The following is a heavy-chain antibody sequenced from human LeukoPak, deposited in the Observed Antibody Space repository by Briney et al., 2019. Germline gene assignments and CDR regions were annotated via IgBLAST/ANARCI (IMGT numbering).Heavy chain of an antibody. J-gene: IGHJ4*02. CDR1: GGSFSGYY. D-gene: IGHD3-10*01. CDR3: ARRITMVRGVRRVEFDY. Sequence: KPSETLSLTCAVYGGSFSGYYWSWIRQPPGKGLEWIGEINHSGSTNYNPSLKSRVTISVDTSKNQFSLKLSSVTAADTAVYYCARRITMVRGVRRVEFDYWGQGTLVTVSS. V-gene: IGHV4-34*01. CDR2: INHSGST.